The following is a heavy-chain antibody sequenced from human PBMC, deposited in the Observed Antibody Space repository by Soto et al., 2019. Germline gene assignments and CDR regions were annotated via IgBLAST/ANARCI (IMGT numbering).Heavy chain of an antibody. CDR3: AKVLVWDHVPVSYYFDY. Sequence: GGSLRLSCVASGFTFSSYAMSWVRQAPGKGLEWVSAISGSGGSTYYADSVKGRFTISRDNSKNTLYLQMNSLRAEDTAVYYCAKVLVWDHVPVSYYFDYWGQGTLVTVSS. D-gene: IGHD2-2*01. V-gene: IGHV3-23*01. CDR1: GFTFSSYA. CDR2: ISGSGGST. J-gene: IGHJ4*02.